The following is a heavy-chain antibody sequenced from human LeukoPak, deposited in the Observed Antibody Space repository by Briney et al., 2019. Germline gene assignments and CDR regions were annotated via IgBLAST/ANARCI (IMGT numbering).Heavy chain of an antibody. CDR2: IGGSGDKT. D-gene: IGHD6-19*01. Sequence: GGSLRLSCAAFGFTFNRNAISWVRQAPGKGLEWVSTIGGSGDKTFYADSVKGRFTISRDNSKNMVHLQMNSLTGEDTALYYCVRRGDASSGWGDHDFWGQGALVTVSS. J-gene: IGHJ4*02. CDR1: GFTFNRNA. CDR3: VRRGDASSGWGDHDF. V-gene: IGHV3-23*01.